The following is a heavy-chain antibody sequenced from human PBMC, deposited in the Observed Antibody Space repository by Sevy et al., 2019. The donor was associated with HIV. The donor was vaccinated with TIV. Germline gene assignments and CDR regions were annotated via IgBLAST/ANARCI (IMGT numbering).Heavy chain of an antibody. CDR2: INQDGSEK. CDR1: GFIFSSYW. J-gene: IGHJ5*01. D-gene: IGHD2-2*01. V-gene: IGHV3-7*01. Sequence: GGSLRLSCAASGFIFSSYWMSWVRQAPGKGLEWVANINQDGSEKHYADSVKGRFSISRDNAKNSLYVQMKSRRADDTAVYYCARGGCSSTRCYQVGDWFDSWGQGALVTVSS. CDR3: ARGGCSSTRCYQVGDWFDS.